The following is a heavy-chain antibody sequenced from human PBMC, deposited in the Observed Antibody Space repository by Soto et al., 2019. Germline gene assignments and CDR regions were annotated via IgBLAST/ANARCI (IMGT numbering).Heavy chain of an antibody. CDR1: GGTFSSYA. CDR2: IIPIFGTA. D-gene: IGHD3-10*01. Sequence: ASVKVSCKASGGTFSSYAISWVRQAPGQGLEWMGGIIPIFGTANYAQKFQGRVTITADKSTSTAYMELSSLRSEDTAVYYCARLNYYGSGSYSHYYYYYGMDVWGQGSTVTVSS. V-gene: IGHV1-69*06. CDR3: ARLNYYGSGSYSHYYYYYGMDV. J-gene: IGHJ6*02.